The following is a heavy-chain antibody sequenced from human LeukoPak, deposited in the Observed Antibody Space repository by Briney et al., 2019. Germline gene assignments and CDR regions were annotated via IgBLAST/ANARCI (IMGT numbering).Heavy chain of an antibody. CDR1: GFTFSSYA. J-gene: IGHJ3*02. CDR3: ARDGRRYYDFWSGYYRASWSGESEDAFDI. Sequence: GGSLRLSCAASGFTFSSYAMHWVRQAPGKGLEWVAVISYDGSNKYYADSVKGRFTISRDNSKNTLYLQMNSLRAEDTAVYYCARDGRRYYDFWSGYYRASWSGESEDAFDIWGQGTMVTVSS. D-gene: IGHD3-3*01. V-gene: IGHV3-30-3*01. CDR2: ISYDGSNK.